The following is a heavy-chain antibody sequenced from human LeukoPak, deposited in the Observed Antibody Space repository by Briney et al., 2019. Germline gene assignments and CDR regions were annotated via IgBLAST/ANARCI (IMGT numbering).Heavy chain of an antibody. CDR2: MNPNSGNT. Sequence: APVKVSCKASGYTFTSYDINWVRQATGQGLEWMGWMNPNSGNTGYAQKFQGRVTITRNTSISTAYMELSSLRSEDTAVYYCARFYGSGPDAFDIWGQGTMVTVSS. CDR3: ARFYGSGPDAFDI. D-gene: IGHD3-10*01. J-gene: IGHJ3*02. CDR1: GYTFTSYD. V-gene: IGHV1-8*03.